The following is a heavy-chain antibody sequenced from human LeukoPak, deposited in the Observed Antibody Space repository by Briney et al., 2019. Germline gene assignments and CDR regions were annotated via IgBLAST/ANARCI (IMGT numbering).Heavy chain of an antibody. CDR3: ARVGDSSGYVIDY. CDR1: GGSISSGDYY. CDR2: INYSGST. V-gene: IGHV4-30-4*01. Sequence: SETLSLTCTVSGGSISSGDYYWSWIRQPPGKGLEWIGYINYSGSTYYNPSLKSRVTISVDTSKNQFSLKLSSVTAADTAVYYCARVGDSSGYVIDYWGQGTLVTVSS. J-gene: IGHJ4*02. D-gene: IGHD3-22*01.